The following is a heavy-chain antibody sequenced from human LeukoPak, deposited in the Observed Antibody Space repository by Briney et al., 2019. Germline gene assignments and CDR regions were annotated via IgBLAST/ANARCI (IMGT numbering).Heavy chain of an antibody. D-gene: IGHD2-21*02. V-gene: IGHV1-2*02. CDR3: ARGGSTDSIHSCGGNCYFLDY. J-gene: IGHJ4*02. CDR2: INPNSGGT. CDR1: GYTFTGNH. Sequence: ASVKVSCKASGYTFTGNHMHWVRQAPGQGLEWMGWINPNSGGTNYAQKLQGRVIMTRDTSISTAYMELSRLGSDATAVYYCARGGSTDSIHSCGGNCYFLDYWGQGTLVTVSS.